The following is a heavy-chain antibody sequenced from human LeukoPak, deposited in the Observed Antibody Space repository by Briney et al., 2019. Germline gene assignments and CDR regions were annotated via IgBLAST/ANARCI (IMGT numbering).Heavy chain of an antibody. CDR3: VRGAGSFDS. CDR2: TYYRSKWYT. D-gene: IGHD6-19*01. J-gene: IGHJ5*01. V-gene: IGHV6-1*01. Sequence: SQTLLLTCAISGDSVSSNSAAWNWNRQSPSRGLECLARTYYRSKWYTDYAVSVKSRITINPDTSKNQFSLQLNSVTPEDTAVYYCVRGAGSFDSWGQGTLVTVSS. CDR1: GDSVSSNSAA.